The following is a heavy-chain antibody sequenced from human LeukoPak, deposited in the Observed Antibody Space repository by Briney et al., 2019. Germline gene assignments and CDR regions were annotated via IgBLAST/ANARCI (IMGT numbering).Heavy chain of an antibody. CDR2: INPNSGGT. CDR3: ARVMVRGVRAPSSYYFDY. J-gene: IGHJ4*02. CDR1: GGTFSSYA. D-gene: IGHD3-10*01. Sequence: ASVKVSCKASGGTFSSYAISWVRQAPGQGLEWMGWINPNSGGTNYAQKFQGRVTMTRDTSISTAYMELSRLRSDDTAVYYCARVMVRGVRAPSSYYFDYWGQGTLVTVSS. V-gene: IGHV1-2*02.